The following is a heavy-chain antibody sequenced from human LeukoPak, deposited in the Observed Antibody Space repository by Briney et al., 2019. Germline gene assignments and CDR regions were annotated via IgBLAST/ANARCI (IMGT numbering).Heavy chain of an antibody. D-gene: IGHD3-16*01. Sequence: ESLLISSQASGYIFTDYWIGWVRQMPGKGLEWMAIIYCDGSKITYSPSFQSQVTISVDKSISTAYLQWISLKASDNAIYFCAIRAALGMRYFDSRGQGVLLSVSS. J-gene: IGHJ4*02. V-gene: IGHV5-51*01. CDR1: GYIFTDYW. CDR3: AIRAALGMRYFDS. CDR2: IYCDGSKI.